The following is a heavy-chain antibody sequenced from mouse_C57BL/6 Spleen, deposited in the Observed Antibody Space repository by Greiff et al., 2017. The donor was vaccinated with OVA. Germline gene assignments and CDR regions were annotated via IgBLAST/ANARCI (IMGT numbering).Heavy chain of an antibody. CDR1: GYTFTSYW. J-gene: IGHJ2*01. CDR2: IHPNSGST. Sequence: QVQLQQPGAELVKPGASVKLSCKASGYTFTSYWMHWVKQRPGQGLEWIGMIHPNSGSTNYNEKFKSKATLTVDKSSSTAYMQLSSLTSEDSVVYYCARWGGYDEWGFDYWGQVTTLTVSS. D-gene: IGHD2-2*01. CDR3: ARWGGYDEWGFDY. V-gene: IGHV1-64*01.